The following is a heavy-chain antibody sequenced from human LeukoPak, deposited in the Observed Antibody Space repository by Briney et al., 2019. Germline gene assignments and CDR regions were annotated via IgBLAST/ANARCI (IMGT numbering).Heavy chain of an antibody. J-gene: IGHJ6*03. V-gene: IGHV4-34*01. CDR3: ARGIVVVPAAPPIYYYYYMDV. CDR2: INHSGST. Sequence: SETLSLTCAVYGGSFSGYYWSWIRQPPGKGLEWIGEINHSGSTNYNPSLKSRVTISVDTSKNQFSLKLSSVTAADTAVYYCARGIVVVPAAPPIYYYYYMDVWGKGTTVTVSS. D-gene: IGHD2-2*01. CDR1: GGSFSGYY.